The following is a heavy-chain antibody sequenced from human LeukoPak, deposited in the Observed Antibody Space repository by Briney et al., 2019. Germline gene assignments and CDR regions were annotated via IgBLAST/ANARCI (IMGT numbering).Heavy chain of an antibody. Sequence: SETLSLTCTVSGYSISSGYYWGWIRQPPGKGLEWIGRIYTSGSTNYNPSLKSRVTISVDTSKNQFSLKLSSVTAADTAVYYCARSSSSGWGFRFDPWGQGTLVTVSS. D-gene: IGHD6-19*01. CDR3: ARSSSSGWGFRFDP. CDR2: IYTSGST. CDR1: GYSISSGYY. J-gene: IGHJ5*02. V-gene: IGHV4-38-2*02.